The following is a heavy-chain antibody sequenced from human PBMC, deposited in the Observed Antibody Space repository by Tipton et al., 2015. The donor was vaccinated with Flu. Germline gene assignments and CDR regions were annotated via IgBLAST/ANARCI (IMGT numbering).Heavy chain of an antibody. V-gene: IGHV3-7*01. CDR3: ARENYYYDSSGSVYFDY. D-gene: IGHD3-22*01. CDR1: GFTFSSYW. J-gene: IGHJ4*02. CDR2: IKQDGSEK. Sequence: SLRLSCAASGFTFSSYWMSWVRQAPGKGLEWVANIKQDGSEKYYVDSVKGRFTISRDNAKNSLYLQMNSLRAEDTAVYYCARENYYYDSSGSVYFDYWGQGTLVTVSS.